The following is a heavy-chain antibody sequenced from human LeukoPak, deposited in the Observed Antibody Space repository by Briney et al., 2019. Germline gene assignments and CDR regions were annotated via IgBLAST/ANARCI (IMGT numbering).Heavy chain of an antibody. CDR1: GFTFSSYA. J-gene: IGHJ4*02. Sequence: GGSLRLSCAASGFTFSSYAMHWVRQAPGKGLEWVAVISYDGSNKYYADSVKGRFTISRDNSKNTLYLQMNSLRAEDTAVYYCARTSAMVRGWFDYWGQGTLVTVSS. V-gene: IGHV3-30-3*01. CDR3: ARTSAMVRGWFDY. CDR2: ISYDGSNK. D-gene: IGHD3-10*01.